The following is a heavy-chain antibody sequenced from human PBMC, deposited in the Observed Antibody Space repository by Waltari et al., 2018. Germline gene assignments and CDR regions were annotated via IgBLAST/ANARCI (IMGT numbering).Heavy chain of an antibody. D-gene: IGHD6-19*01. CDR3: AKELKVSAGRPLDY. Sequence: EVQFLESGGGLVQPGGSLSPSCASSGLTFRAYAMSGVRQAPGKGLEWVSVISSSGGVRYHADSVEGRFTISRDNSNNILYVQMNSLRAEDAAIYFCAKELKVSAGRPLDYWGQGTLVTVSS. V-gene: IGHV3-23*01. J-gene: IGHJ4*02. CDR1: GLTFRAYA. CDR2: ISSSGGVR.